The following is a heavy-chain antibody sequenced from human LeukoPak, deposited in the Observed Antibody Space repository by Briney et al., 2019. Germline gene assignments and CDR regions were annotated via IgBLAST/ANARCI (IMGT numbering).Heavy chain of an antibody. D-gene: IGHD5-12*01. J-gene: IGHJ4*02. CDR2: ISSSSSYI. V-gene: IGHV3-21*01. Sequence: PGGSLRLSCAASGFTFSAYTMNWVRQAPGKGLEWVSSISSSSSYIYYADSVKGRFTISRDNAKKSVYLQMNSLRAEDTAVYYCARETGDRGYSGYGIDYWGRRTLVTVSS. CDR1: GFTFSAYT. CDR3: ARETGDRGYSGYGIDY.